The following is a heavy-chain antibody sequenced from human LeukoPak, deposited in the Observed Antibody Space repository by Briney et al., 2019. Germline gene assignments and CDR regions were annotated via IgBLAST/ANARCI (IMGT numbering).Heavy chain of an antibody. CDR3: ARVLVPTAIGGFDY. V-gene: IGHV3-21*01. D-gene: IGHD2-2*02. Sequence: PGGSLRPSCAASGFSFSSYSMNWVRHAPGKGLEWVSSISSSSSYIYYADSVKGRFTISRDNAKNSLYLQMNSLRAEDTAVYYCARVLVPTAIGGFDYWGQGTLVTVSS. J-gene: IGHJ4*02. CDR2: ISSSSSYI. CDR1: GFSFSSYS.